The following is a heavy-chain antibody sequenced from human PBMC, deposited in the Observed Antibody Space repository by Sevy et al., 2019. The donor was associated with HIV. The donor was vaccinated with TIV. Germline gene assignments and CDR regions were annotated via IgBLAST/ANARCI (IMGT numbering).Heavy chain of an antibody. J-gene: IGHJ4*02. CDR3: AKVGELVELGGYFDY. CDR2: ISGSGGST. Sequence: GGSLRLSCAASGFTFSSYAMSWVRQAPGKGLEWVSAISGSGGSTYYADSGKGRFTISRDNSKNTLYLQMNSLRAEDTAVYYCAKVGELVELGGYFDYWGQGTLVTVSS. V-gene: IGHV3-23*01. CDR1: GFTFSSYA. D-gene: IGHD3-10*01.